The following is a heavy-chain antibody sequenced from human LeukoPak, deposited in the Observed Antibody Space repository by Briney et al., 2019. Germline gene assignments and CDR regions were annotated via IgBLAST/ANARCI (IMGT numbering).Heavy chain of an antibody. CDR1: GFTFSSYG. CDR2: IWYDGSNK. J-gene: IGHJ4*02. Sequence: GGSLRLSCAASGFTFSSYGMYWVRQAPGKGLEWVAFIWYDGSNKYYADSVKGRFTISRDNSKNTLYLQMNSLRAEDTAMYYCAKDPNSSGWYMDYFDYWGQGTLVTVSS. D-gene: IGHD6-19*01. V-gene: IGHV3-30*02. CDR3: AKDPNSSGWYMDYFDY.